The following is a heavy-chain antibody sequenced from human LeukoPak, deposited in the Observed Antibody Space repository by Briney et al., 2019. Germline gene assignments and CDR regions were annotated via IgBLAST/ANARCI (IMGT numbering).Heavy chain of an antibody. J-gene: IGHJ4*02. Sequence: GGSLRLSCAASGFTFSSYAMSWVRQAPGKGLEWVSDINGSGGSTYYADSVKGRFTISRDNSKNTLYLQMNSLRAEDTAVYYCARGDYGELLDYWGQGTLVTVSS. CDR1: GFTFSSYA. D-gene: IGHD4-17*01. CDR3: ARGDYGELLDY. V-gene: IGHV3-23*01. CDR2: INGSGGST.